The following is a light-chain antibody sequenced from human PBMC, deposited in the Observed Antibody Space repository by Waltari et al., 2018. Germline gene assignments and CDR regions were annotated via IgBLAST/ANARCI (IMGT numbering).Light chain of an antibody. CDR2: ENN. Sequence: HSVLTQPPSVSAAPGQKVTISCSGSSSNIGDNYVSWYQHLPGTAPKLLIYENNTRPSGIPDRFSASKSCTSATLGITGLQTGYEADYYCGTWDSSLSGGVFGGGTKLTVL. J-gene: IGLJ3*02. V-gene: IGLV1-51*01. CDR1: SSNIGDNY. CDR3: GTWDSSLSGGV.